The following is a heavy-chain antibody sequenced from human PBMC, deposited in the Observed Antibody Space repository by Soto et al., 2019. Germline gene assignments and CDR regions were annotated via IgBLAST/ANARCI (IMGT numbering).Heavy chain of an antibody. Sequence: EVHLVESGGGLVQTGGSLRLSCAISESTVRRDWMNWVRQAPGKGLEWVAHTNQDGSEKYYVDSVKGRFTITRDNAKNTLYLEMNSRRVGDTAMYYFSGGVGDAFWGQGTLVTVSS. CDR3: SGGVGDAF. D-gene: IGHD1-26*01. CDR1: ESTVRRDW. V-gene: IGHV3-7*04. CDR2: TNQDGSEK. J-gene: IGHJ4*02.